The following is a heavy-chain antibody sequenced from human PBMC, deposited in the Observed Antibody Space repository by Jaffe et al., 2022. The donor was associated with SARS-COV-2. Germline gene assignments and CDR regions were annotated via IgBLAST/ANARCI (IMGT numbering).Heavy chain of an antibody. CDR2: IYYSGST. Sequence: QLQLQESGPGLVKPSETLSLTCTVSGGSISSSSYYWGWIRQPPGKGLEWIGSIYYSGSTYYNPSLKSRVTISVDTSKNQFSLKLSSVTAADTAVYYCARHAMIVVVEAFYFDYWGQGTLVTVSS. D-gene: IGHD3-22*01. V-gene: IGHV4-39*01. CDR1: GGSISSSSYY. J-gene: IGHJ4*02. CDR3: ARHAMIVVVEAFYFDY.